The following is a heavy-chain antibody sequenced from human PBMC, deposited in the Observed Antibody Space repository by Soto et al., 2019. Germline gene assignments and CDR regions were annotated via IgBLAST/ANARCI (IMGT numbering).Heavy chain of an antibody. V-gene: IGHV3-30*18. CDR2: ISYDGSNK. CDR1: GFTFSSYG. D-gene: IGHD3-16*01. CDR3: AQGSWGGFDY. Sequence: QVQLVESGGGVVQPGRSLRLSCAASGFTFSSYGMHWVRQAPGKGPEWVAVISYDGSNKYYADSVKGRFTISRDNSKNTLYLQMNSLRAEDTAVYYCAQGSWGGFDYWGQGTLVTVSS. J-gene: IGHJ4*02.